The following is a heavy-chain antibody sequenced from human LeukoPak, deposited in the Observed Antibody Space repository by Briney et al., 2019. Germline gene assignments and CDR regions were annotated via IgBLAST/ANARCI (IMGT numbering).Heavy chain of an antibody. Sequence: QAGGSLRLSCAASGFTFSNYGMHWVRQAPGKGLEWVAVIRYDGSHKYYAESVKGRFTISRDNSKNTLYLQMNSLRAEDTAVYYCAKDYDYWSDVARWALEYWGQGTLVTVSP. D-gene: IGHD3-3*01. J-gene: IGHJ4*02. CDR3: AKDYDYWSDVARWALEY. CDR1: GFTFSNYG. V-gene: IGHV3-30*02. CDR2: IRYDGSHK.